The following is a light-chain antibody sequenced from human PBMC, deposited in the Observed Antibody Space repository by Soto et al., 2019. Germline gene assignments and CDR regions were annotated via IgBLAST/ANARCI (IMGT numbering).Light chain of an antibody. Sequence: EIVLTQSPGTLSLSPGERATLSCRASQSVSKNYLAWYQQKPGQAPRLLIDDASNRATGIPDRFSGSGSGTDFTLTISRLEPEDFAVYYCQQCARTPLTFGQGTKVEIK. J-gene: IGKJ1*01. CDR3: QQCARTPLT. CDR1: QSVSKNY. CDR2: DAS. V-gene: IGKV3-20*01.